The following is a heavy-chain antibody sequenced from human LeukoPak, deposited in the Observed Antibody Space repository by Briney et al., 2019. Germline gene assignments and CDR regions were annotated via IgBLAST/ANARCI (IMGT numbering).Heavy chain of an antibody. CDR2: IYHTGST. CDR3: AKVSGFGESQNWFDP. J-gene: IGHJ5*02. D-gene: IGHD3-10*01. CDR1: GDSISSGYY. Sequence: SETLSLTCTVSGDSISSGYYWGWIRQPPGRGLDWIGSIYHTGSTYYNPSLKSRVTISVDTSKNHFSLRLSSATAADTAVYYCAKVSGFGESQNWFDPWGQGSRVTVSS. V-gene: IGHV4-38-2*02.